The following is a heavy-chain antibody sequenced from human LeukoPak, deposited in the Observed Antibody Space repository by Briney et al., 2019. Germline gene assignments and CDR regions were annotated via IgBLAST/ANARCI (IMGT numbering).Heavy chain of an antibody. J-gene: IGHJ6*02. V-gene: IGHV3-21*01. Sequence: PGGSLRLSCAASGFTFSSYSMNWVRQAPGKGLEWVSSISSSSSYIYYADSVKGRFTISRDNAKNSLYLQMNSLRAEDTAVYYCARGQTSYYHYYGLDVWGQGTTVTVSS. CDR1: GFTFSSYS. CDR3: ARGQTSYYHYYGLDV. CDR2: ISSSSSYI.